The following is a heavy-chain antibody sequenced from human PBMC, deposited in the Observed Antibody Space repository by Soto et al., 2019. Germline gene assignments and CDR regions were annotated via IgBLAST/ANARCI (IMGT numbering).Heavy chain of an antibody. CDR2: ISAYNGNT. J-gene: IGHJ5*02. CDR1: GYTFTSYG. CDR3: ARDQVSSTLKNNWFAP. D-gene: IGHD6-13*01. Sequence: ASVKVSGKASGYTFTSYGISWVRQAPGQGLEWMGWISAYNGNTNYAQKLQGRVTMTTDTSTSIAYMELRSLRSDDTAVYYCARDQVSSTLKNNWFAPWGHGTLLTV. V-gene: IGHV1-18*04.